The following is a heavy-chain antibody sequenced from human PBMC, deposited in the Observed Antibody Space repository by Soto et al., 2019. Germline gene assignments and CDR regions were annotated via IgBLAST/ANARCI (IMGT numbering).Heavy chain of an antibody. CDR1: GGSISSYY. CDR2: IYYSGST. Sequence: QVQLQESGPGLVKPSETLSLTCTVSGGSISSYYWSWIRQPPGKGLEWIGYIYYSGSTNYNPSLTRRVTRSGDTSKNLFSLKLSSVTAAATAVYCCARRWGAAVDYWGQGTLVTVSS. CDR3: ARRWGAAVDY. V-gene: IGHV4-59*08. D-gene: IGHD1-26*01. J-gene: IGHJ4*02.